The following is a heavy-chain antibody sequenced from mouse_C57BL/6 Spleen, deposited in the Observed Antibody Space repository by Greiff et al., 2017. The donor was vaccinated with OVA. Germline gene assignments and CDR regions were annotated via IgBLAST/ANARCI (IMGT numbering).Heavy chain of an antibody. CDR3: ARDRYADY. D-gene: IGHD6-5*01. Sequence: EVKLMESGGGLVKPGGSLKLSCAASGFTFSSYAMSWVRQTPEKRLEWVATISDGGSYTYYPDNVKGRFTISRDNAKNNLYLQMSHLKSEDTAMYYCARDRYADYWGQGTTLTVSS. V-gene: IGHV5-4*01. CDR2: ISDGGSYT. CDR1: GFTFSSYA. J-gene: IGHJ2*01.